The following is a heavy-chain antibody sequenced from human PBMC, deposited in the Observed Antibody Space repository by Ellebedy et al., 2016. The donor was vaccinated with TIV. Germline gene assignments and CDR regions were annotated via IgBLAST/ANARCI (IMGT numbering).Heavy chain of an antibody. CDR1: GFTFSSYG. V-gene: IGHV3-21*06. CDR2: ISSSSTST. Sequence: GESLKISXASSGFTFSSYGMTWVRQAPGKGLEWVSYISSSSTSTYYADSVKGRFTISRDKNSLYLQMNSLRVDDTAIYYCVRGGGPGSTGGYFYYFYMDVWGKGTTVTVSS. D-gene: IGHD2-2*01. J-gene: IGHJ6*03. CDR3: VRGGGPGSTGGYFYYFYMDV.